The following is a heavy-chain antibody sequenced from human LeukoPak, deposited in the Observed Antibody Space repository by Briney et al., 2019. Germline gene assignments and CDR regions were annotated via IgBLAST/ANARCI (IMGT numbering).Heavy chain of an antibody. V-gene: IGHV4-39*07. CDR3: ARAYYDFWSGQSSVFDY. CDR1: GGSISSSSYY. J-gene: IGHJ4*02. D-gene: IGHD3-3*01. Sequence: SETLSLTCTVSGGSISSSSYYWGWIRQPPGKGLEWIGSIYYSGSTYYNPSLKSRVTIPVDTSKNQFSLKLSSVTAADTAVYYCARAYYDFWSGQSSVFDYWGQGTLVTVSS. CDR2: IYYSGST.